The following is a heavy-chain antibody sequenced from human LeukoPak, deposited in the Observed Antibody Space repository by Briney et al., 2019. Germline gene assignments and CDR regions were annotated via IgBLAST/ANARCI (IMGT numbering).Heavy chain of an antibody. CDR1: GGSISSYY. D-gene: IGHD5-18*01. Sequence: SETLSLTCTVSGGSISSYYWSWIRQPPGKGLEWIGYIYYSGSTNYNPSLKSRVTISVDKSKNQFSLKLSSVTAADTAVYYCARDAGIQLWLGAFDIWGQGTMVTVSS. V-gene: IGHV4-59*12. CDR2: IYYSGST. J-gene: IGHJ3*02. CDR3: ARDAGIQLWLGAFDI.